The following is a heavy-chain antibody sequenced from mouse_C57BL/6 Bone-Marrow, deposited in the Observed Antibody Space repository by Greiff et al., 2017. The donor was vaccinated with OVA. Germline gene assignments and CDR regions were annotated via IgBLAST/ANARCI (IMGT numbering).Heavy chain of an antibody. CDR2: IYPRSGNT. CDR1: GYTFTSYG. J-gene: IGHJ1*03. V-gene: IGHV1-81*01. D-gene: IGHD1-1*01. CDR3: ARGRTPYFDV. Sequence: VKLVESGAELARPGASVKLSCKASGYTFTSYGISWVKQRTGQGLEWIGEIYPRSGNTYYNEKFKGKATLTADKSSSTAYMELRSLTSEDSAVYFCARGRTPYFDVWGTGTTVTVSS.